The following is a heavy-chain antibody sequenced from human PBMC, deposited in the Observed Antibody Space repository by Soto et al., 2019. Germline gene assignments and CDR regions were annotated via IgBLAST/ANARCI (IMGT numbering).Heavy chain of an antibody. CDR1: GGSVSSGSYY. Sequence: KPSETLSLTCTVSGGSVSSGSYYWSWIRQPPGKGLEWIGYIYYSGSTNYNPSLKSRVTISVDTSKNQFSLKLSSVTAPDTAVYYCARDRDVVVPAAMMNYYYYYGMDVWGQGTTVTVSS. V-gene: IGHV4-61*01. D-gene: IGHD2-2*01. J-gene: IGHJ6*02. CDR3: ARDRDVVVPAAMMNYYYYYGMDV. CDR2: IYYSGST.